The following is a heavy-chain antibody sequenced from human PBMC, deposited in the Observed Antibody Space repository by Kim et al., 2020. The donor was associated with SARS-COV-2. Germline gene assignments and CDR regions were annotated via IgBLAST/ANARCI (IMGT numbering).Heavy chain of an antibody. J-gene: IGHJ4*02. Sequence: ASVKVSCKASGYTFTSYGISWVRQAPGQGLEWMGWISPYNGKTKYAQKVQGRVTMSTDTSTTTAYMELRSLRSDDTAVYYCARDGDLPDYWGQGTLVTVS. CDR1: GYTFTSYG. D-gene: IGHD7-27*01. V-gene: IGHV1-18*01. CDR3: ARDGDLPDY. CDR2: ISPYNGKT.